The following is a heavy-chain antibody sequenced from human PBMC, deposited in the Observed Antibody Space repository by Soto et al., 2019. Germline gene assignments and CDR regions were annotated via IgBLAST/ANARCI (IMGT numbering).Heavy chain of an antibody. CDR3: ARRWGYDAFYI. CDR1: GFTFSSYG. V-gene: IGHV3-33*01. Sequence: QVQLVESGGGVVQPGRSLRLSCAASGFTFSSYGMHWVRQAPGKGLEWVAVIWYDGSNKYYADSVKGRFTISRDNSKNTLYLQMNSLRAEDTAVYYCARRWGYDAFYIWGQGTMVTVSS. D-gene: IGHD3-16*01. J-gene: IGHJ3*02. CDR2: IWYDGSNK.